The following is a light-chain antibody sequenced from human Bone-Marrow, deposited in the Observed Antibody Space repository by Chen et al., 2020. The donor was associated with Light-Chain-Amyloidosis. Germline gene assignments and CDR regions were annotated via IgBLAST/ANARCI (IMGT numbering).Light chain of an antibody. CDR3: QQYNNWPRT. J-gene: IGKJ1*01. V-gene: IGKV3-15*01. CDR1: QSVSSN. Sequence: EIVMTQSPATLSVPPGERATLSCRASQSVSSNLAWYQQKPGQAPRLLIYGASTRATGIPARFSGSGSGTEFTLTRSSLQSEDFAIYYCQQYNNWPRTFGQGTKVEIK. CDR2: GAS.